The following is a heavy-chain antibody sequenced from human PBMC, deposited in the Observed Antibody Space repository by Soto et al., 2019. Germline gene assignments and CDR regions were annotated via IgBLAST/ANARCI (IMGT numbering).Heavy chain of an antibody. J-gene: IGHJ4*02. CDR3: ARLGWGNGDSDY. V-gene: IGHV4-59*04. D-gene: IGHD3-16*01. CDR2: ILYTGTT. CDR1: GGAIGGYY. Sequence: SETLSLTCSLSGGAIGGYYWSWIRQPPGKALEWIASILYTGTTSYNSSLKSRVVISVDTSKNQFSLELNSVTAADTAVYYCARLGWGNGDSDYWGQGTLVTVSS.